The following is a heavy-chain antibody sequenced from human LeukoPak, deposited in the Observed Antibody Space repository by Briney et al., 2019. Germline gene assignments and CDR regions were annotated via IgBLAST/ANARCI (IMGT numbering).Heavy chain of an antibody. J-gene: IGHJ5*02. Sequence: SETLSLTCTVSGGSVSSGSYYWSWIRQPPGKGLEWIGYIYYGGSTNYNPSLKSRVTISVDTSKNQFSLKLSSVTAADTAVYYCARDWGTYCSGGSCYSESWFDPWGQGTLVTVSS. V-gene: IGHV4-61*01. CDR1: GGSVSSGSYY. D-gene: IGHD2-15*01. CDR3: ARDWGTYCSGGSCYSESWFDP. CDR2: IYYGGST.